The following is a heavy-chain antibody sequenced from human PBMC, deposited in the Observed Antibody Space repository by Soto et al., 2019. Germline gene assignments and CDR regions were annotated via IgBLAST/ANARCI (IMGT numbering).Heavy chain of an antibody. V-gene: IGHV3-23*01. Sequence: PGGSLRLSCAASGFTFSSYSMSWVRQAPGKGLEWVSGFRTGADDGTTYYADPVKGRFTISRDISKNTLFLQMNSLRAEDTAIYYCAKKVNSGPGSQYFDYWGQGTLVTVSS. CDR3: AKKVNSGPGSQYFDY. J-gene: IGHJ4*02. CDR2: FRTGADDGTT. D-gene: IGHD3-10*01. CDR1: GFTFSSYS.